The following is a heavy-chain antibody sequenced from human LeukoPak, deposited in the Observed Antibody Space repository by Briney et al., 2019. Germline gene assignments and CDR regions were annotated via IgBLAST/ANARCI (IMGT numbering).Heavy chain of an antibody. V-gene: IGHV4-39*02. D-gene: IGHD3-9*01. J-gene: IGHJ4*02. CDR1: GGSISSSSYY. CDR2: IYYRGNT. Sequence: SETLSLTCTVSGGSISSSSYYWGWIRQPPGKGLEWIGSIYYRGNTYYNPSLKSRVTISVDTSKNQFSLKLSSVTAADTAVYYCAGDSKNYDILTGYYVDYWGQGTLVTVSS. CDR3: AGDSKNYDILTGYYVDY.